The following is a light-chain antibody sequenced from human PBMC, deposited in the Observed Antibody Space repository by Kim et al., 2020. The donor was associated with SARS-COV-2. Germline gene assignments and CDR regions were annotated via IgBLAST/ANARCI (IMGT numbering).Light chain of an antibody. CDR1: NLGDKY. Sequence: SVSPGQTAPITCSGDNLGDKYVCWYQQKPGQSPVLVIYLDTKRPSGIPERFSGSNSGNTATLTISGTQSMDEADYYCQAWDTSTVIFGGGTQLTVL. CDR2: LDT. V-gene: IGLV3-1*01. J-gene: IGLJ2*01. CDR3: QAWDTSTVI.